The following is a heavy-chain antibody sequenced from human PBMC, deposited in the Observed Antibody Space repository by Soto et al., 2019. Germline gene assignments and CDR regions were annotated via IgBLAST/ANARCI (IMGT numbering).Heavy chain of an antibody. D-gene: IGHD2-2*01. CDR2: IKSKTDGGTT. J-gene: IGHJ3*02. V-gene: IGHV3-15*01. Sequence: EVQLVESGGGLVKPGGSLRLSCAASGFTFSNAWMSWVRQAPGKGLEWVGRIKSKTDGGTTDYAAPVKGRFTISRDDSKNTLYLQMNSLKTEDTAVYYCTKVVVPAAMSAFDIWGQGTMVTVSS. CDR3: TKVVVPAAMSAFDI. CDR1: GFTFSNAW.